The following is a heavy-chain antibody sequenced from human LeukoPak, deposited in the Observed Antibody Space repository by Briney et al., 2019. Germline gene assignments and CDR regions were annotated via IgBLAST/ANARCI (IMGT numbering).Heavy chain of an antibody. V-gene: IGHV3-64*01. J-gene: IGHJ6*02. D-gene: IGHD6-13*01. CDR1: GFTFSSYA. Sequence: PGGSLRLSCAASGFTFSSYAMHWVRQAPGKGLEYVSAISSNGGSTYYANSVKGRFTISRDNSKNTLYLQMNSLRAEDTAVYYCASENSSSWYRNYYYGMDVWGQGTTVTVSS. CDR3: ASENSSSWYRNYYYGMDV. CDR2: ISSNGGST.